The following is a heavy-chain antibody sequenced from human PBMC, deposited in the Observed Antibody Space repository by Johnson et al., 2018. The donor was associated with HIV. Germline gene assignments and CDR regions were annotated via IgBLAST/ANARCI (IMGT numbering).Heavy chain of an antibody. CDR3: AKDDNLGVWYSYAFDS. CDR2: IAHDESIT. CDR1: GFTFANYG. V-gene: IGHV3-30*02. J-gene: IGHJ3*02. D-gene: IGHD2-21*02. Sequence: QVQLVESGGGVVQPGGSLRLSCAASGFTFANYGMHWVRQAPGKGLEWVAFIAHDESITHYADSVKGRFTMSRDNSKNTLYLQMKSLRAEDTAIYYCAKDDNLGVWYSYAFDSWGQGTVVTVSS.